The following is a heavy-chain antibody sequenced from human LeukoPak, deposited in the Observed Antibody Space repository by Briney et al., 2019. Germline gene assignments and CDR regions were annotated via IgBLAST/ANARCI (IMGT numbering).Heavy chain of an antibody. J-gene: IGHJ5*02. CDR3: TRGMDHINYARFDP. CDR2: IFGSRDSI. Sequence: GGSLRLSCAASGFSFSDFGMGWVRQAPGKRLEWVSSIFGSRDSISYANSVKGRFTISRDNAENSLYLQVDSLRVEDTAVYYCTRGMDHINYARFDPWGQGTLVIVSS. CDR1: GFSFSDFG. V-gene: IGHV3-21*06. D-gene: IGHD4-11*01.